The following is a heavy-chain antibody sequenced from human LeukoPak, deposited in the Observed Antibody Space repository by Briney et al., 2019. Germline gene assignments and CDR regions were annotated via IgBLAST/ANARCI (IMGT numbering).Heavy chain of an antibody. J-gene: IGHJ4*02. D-gene: IGHD3-22*01. CDR3: AVKPGYYYDSSGYYN. CDR1: GSSFSGGYY. CDR2: INHSGST. Sequence: SETLSLTCGVSGSSFSGGYYWGWVRQAPGKGLEWIGEINHSGSTNYNPSLKSRVTISVDTSKNQFSLKLSSVTAADTAVYYCAVKPGYYYDSSGYYNWGQGTLVTVSS. V-gene: IGHV4-34*01.